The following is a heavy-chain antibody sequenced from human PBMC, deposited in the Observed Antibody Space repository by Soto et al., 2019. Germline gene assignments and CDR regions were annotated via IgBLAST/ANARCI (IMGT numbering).Heavy chain of an antibody. D-gene: IGHD6-19*01. Sequence: ESGGGVVQPGRSLRLSCAASGFTFSSYGMHWVRQAPGKGLEWVAVIWYDGSNKYYADSVKGRFTISRDNSKNTLYLQMNSLRAEDTAVYYCARVPGYSSGWYWYFDLWGRGTLVTVSS. CDR1: GFTFSSYG. CDR3: ARVPGYSSGWYWYFDL. V-gene: IGHV3-33*01. J-gene: IGHJ2*01. CDR2: IWYDGSNK.